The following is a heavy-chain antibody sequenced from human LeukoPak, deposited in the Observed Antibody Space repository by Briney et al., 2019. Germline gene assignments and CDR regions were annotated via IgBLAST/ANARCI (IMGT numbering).Heavy chain of an antibody. CDR1: GVSVSSFY. Sequence: KPSETLSLTCTVSGVSVSSFYWTWIRQPAGKGLEWIGRIYATGNTNFNPSLKSRVTMSIDTSKNQFSLKLSSVTAADTAVYYCARLYGDYVGFWGQGTLVTVSS. D-gene: IGHD4-17*01. J-gene: IGHJ4*02. CDR2: IYATGNT. CDR3: ARLYGDYVGF. V-gene: IGHV4-4*07.